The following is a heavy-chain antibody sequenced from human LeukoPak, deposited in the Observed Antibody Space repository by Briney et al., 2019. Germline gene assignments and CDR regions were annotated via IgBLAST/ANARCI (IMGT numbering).Heavy chain of an antibody. D-gene: IGHD1-26*01. CDR1: GFTLRSYS. CDR2: ISSSSSYI. V-gene: IGHV3-21*01. J-gene: IGHJ4*02. Sequence: GGSLRLSCAASGFTLRSYSMNWVRQAPGKGLEWVSSISSSSSYIYYADSVKGRFTISRDNAKNSLYLQMNSLRAEDTAVYYCASAYSGSDDYWGQGTLVTVSS. CDR3: ASAYSGSDDY.